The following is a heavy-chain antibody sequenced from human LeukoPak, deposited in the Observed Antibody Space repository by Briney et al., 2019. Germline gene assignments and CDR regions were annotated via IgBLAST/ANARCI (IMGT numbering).Heavy chain of an antibody. J-gene: IGHJ6*03. CDR2: IYTSGST. CDR3: ARLNSGNYFGRYYYYMGV. Sequence: SETLSLTCTVPGGSINSYYWSWIRQPPGKGLEWIGYIYTSGSTHYNPSLKSRVTISVDTSKNQFSLKLSSVTAADTAVYYCARLNSGNYFGRYYYYMGVWGKGTTVTVSS. V-gene: IGHV4-4*09. D-gene: IGHD1-26*01. CDR1: GGSINSYY.